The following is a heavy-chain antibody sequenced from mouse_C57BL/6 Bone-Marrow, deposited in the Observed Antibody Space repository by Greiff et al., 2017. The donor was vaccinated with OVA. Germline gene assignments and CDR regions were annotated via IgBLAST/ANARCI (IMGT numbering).Heavy chain of an antibody. J-gene: IGHJ3*01. V-gene: IGHV1-64*01. CDR3: ARWWLLRWFAY. CDR1: GYTFTSYW. Sequence: QVQLQQPGAELVKPGASVKLSCKASGYTFTSYWMHWVKQRPGQGLEWIGMIHPNSGSTNYNEKFKGKATLTADKSSSTAYMQLSSLKSEDSAVYFCARWWLLRWFAYWGQGTLVTVSA. D-gene: IGHD2-3*01. CDR2: IHPNSGST.